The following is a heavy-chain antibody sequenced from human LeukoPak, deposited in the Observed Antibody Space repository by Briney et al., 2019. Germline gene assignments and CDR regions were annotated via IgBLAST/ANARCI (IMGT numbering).Heavy chain of an antibody. CDR1: GFTFSDYT. CDR3: ARDVFYDNSGCFDY. CDR2: ISSSGSTI. D-gene: IGHD3-22*01. J-gene: IGHJ4*02. V-gene: IGHV3-48*04. Sequence: PGGSLRLSCAASGFTFSDYTMNWVRQAPGKGLEWVSYISSSGSTIYYADSVKGRFTISRDNAKNSLYLQMNSLRAEDTAVYYCARDVFYDNSGCFDYWGQGTPVTVSS.